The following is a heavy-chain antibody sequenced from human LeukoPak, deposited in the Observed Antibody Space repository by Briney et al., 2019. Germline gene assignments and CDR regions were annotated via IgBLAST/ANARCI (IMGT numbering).Heavy chain of an antibody. Sequence: GGSLRLSCAASGFTVSSNYMSWVRQAPGKGLEWVSVIYSGGSTYYADSVKGRFTISRDNSKNTLYLQMNSLRAEDTAVYYCARGSTSWHPVVASGGQGPLVPASS. V-gene: IGHV3-53*01. CDR1: GFTVSSNY. J-gene: IGHJ4*02. D-gene: IGHD6-13*01. CDR3: ARGSTSWHPVVAS. CDR2: IYSGGST.